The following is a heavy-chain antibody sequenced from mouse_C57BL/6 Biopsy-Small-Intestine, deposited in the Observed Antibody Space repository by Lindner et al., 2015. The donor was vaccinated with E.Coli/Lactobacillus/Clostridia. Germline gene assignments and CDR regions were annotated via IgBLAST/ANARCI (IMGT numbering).Heavy chain of an antibody. CDR3: ARSYYSYVSYAMDY. D-gene: IGHD2-12*01. CDR2: IDPANGNT. Sequence: HWVKQRPEQGLEWIGRIDPANGNTKYAPKFQDKATITADTSSNTAYLQLSSLTSEDTAVYYCARSYYSYVSYAMDYWGQGTSVTVSS. V-gene: IGHV14-3*01. J-gene: IGHJ4*01.